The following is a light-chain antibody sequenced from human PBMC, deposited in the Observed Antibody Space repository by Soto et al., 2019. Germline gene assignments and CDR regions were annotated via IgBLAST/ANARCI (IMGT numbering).Light chain of an antibody. CDR3: GTWHSSLGTGV. CDR1: SSNIENDY. V-gene: IGLV1-51*01. J-gene: IGLJ2*01. CDR2: DNN. Sequence: QSVLTQPPSVSAAPGQKVTISCSGSSSNIENDYVSWYQQVPGTAPKLLIYDNNKRPSGIPDRFSGSKSGTSATLGIAGLQTGDEADYYCGTWHSSLGTGVFGGGTKVTVL.